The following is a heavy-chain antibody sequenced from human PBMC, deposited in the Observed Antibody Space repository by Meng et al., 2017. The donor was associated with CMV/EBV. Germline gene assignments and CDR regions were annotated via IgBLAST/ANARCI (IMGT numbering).Heavy chain of an antibody. Sequence: SETLSLTCTVSGGSVSSGSYYWSWIRQPPGKGLEWIGYIYYSGSTNYNPSLKSRVTISVDTSKNQFSLKLSSVTAADTAVYYCAGGSGWDLFDYWGQGTLVTVSS. D-gene: IGHD6-19*01. J-gene: IGHJ4*02. CDR2: IYYSGST. CDR3: AGGSGWDLFDY. CDR1: GGSVSSGSYY. V-gene: IGHV4-61*01.